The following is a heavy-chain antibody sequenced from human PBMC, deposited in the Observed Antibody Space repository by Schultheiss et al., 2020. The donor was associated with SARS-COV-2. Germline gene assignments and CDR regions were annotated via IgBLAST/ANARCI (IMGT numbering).Heavy chain of an antibody. CDR2: INHSGST. J-gene: IGHJ5*02. D-gene: IGHD5-18*01. CDR3: ARHSDTAMERDNLGIDP. V-gene: IGHV4-34*01. Sequence: SETLSLTCAVYGGSFSGYYWSWIRQPPGKGLEWIGEINHSGSTNYNPSLRSRVTISLDTSKMQFSLKLTSVTAADTAVYYCARHSDTAMERDNLGIDPWGQGTLVTVSS. CDR1: GGSFSGYY.